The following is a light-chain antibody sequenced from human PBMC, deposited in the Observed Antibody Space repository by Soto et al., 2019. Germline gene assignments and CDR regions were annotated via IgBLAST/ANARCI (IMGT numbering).Light chain of an antibody. Sequence: ILMTQSPATLSVSPGERATLSCRASQSVSNNLAWYQQKPGQAPRLLIYDASTRATGIPARFSGSRSGTEFTLTISGMQSEDFAVYYCQQYNNWPPWTLGPGTKVEIK. CDR2: DAS. CDR3: QQYNNWPPWT. V-gene: IGKV3-15*01. CDR1: QSVSNN. J-gene: IGKJ1*01.